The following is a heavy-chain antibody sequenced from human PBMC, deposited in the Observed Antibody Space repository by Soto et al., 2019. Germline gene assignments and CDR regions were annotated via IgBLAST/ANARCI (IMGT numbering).Heavy chain of an antibody. CDR1: GFTFDDYA. Sequence: GGSLRLSCAASGFTFDDYAMHWVRQAPGKGLEWVSGISRNSGGIGYADSVQGRFTISRDNAKNSLYLQMNSLRAEDTALYYCAKDISGWPYDAFDIWGQGTMVTVSS. D-gene: IGHD6-19*01. CDR3: AKDISGWPYDAFDI. V-gene: IGHV3-9*01. CDR2: ISRNSGGI. J-gene: IGHJ3*02.